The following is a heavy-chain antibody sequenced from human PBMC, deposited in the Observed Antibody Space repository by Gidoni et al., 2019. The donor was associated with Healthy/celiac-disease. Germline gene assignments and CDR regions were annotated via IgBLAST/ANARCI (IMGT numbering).Heavy chain of an antibody. CDR2: IYHSGST. CDR3: ARDPKYYYDSSGTSRDAFDI. V-gene: IGHV4-30-2*01. J-gene: IGHJ3*02. D-gene: IGHD3-22*01. Sequence: SWIRQPPGKGLEWIGYIYHSGSTYYNPSLKSRVTISVDRSKNQFSLKLSSVTAADTAVYYCARDPKYYYDSSGTSRDAFDIWGQGTMVTVSS.